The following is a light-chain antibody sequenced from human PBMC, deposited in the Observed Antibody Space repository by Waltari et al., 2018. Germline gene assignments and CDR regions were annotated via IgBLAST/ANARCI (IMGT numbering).Light chain of an antibody. CDR1: SSDVGAYNY. CDR3: NSYATTNSYV. V-gene: IGLV2-14*01. Sequence: QSALTQPASVSGSPGQSITISCPGTSSDVGAYNYVSWYLQHPGKAPKLMIYDVSIRPSGVSNRFSGSKSGNTASLTISGLQAEDEADYYCNSYATTNSYVFGTGTKVTVL. CDR2: DVS. J-gene: IGLJ1*01.